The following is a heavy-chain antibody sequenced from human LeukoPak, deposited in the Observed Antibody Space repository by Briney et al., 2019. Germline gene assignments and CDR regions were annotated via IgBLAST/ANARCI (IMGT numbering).Heavy chain of an antibody. CDR3: AGRGYSYGSTNFDY. J-gene: IGHJ4*02. Sequence: SETLSLTCAVYGGSFSGYYWSWIRQPPGKGLEWIGEINHSGRTNYNPSLKSRVTISVDTSKNQFSLKLSSVTAADTAVYYCAGRGYSYGSTNFDYWGQGTLVTVSS. CDR2: INHSGRT. D-gene: IGHD5-18*01. V-gene: IGHV4-34*01. CDR1: GGSFSGYY.